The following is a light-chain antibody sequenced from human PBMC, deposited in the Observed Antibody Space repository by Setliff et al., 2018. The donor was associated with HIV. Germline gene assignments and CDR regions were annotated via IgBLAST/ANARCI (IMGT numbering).Light chain of an antibody. Sequence: QSALTQPASVSGSPGQSITISCTGTSSDVGTYNYVSWYQQHPGKAPKLMIYDVNNRPSGVSNRFSGSKSGNTASMTISGLQAEDEADYYCCSYTSSTPLYVFGTGTKATV. CDR2: DVN. J-gene: IGLJ1*01. CDR3: CSYTSSTPLYV. V-gene: IGLV2-14*03. CDR1: SSDVGTYNY.